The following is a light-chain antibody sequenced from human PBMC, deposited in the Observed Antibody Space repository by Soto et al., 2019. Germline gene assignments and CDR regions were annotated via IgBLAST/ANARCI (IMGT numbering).Light chain of an antibody. CDR2: DAF. Sequence: DIRMPQSPSTLSASVGDRVTITCRASQSISSWLAWYQQKPGKAPKLLIYDAFSLESGVPSRFSGSGSVTDFTLTISSLQPDDLATYYGQQDNSYAVTFGQGTKVESK. V-gene: IGKV1-5*01. CDR3: QQDNSYAVT. J-gene: IGKJ1*01. CDR1: QSISSW.